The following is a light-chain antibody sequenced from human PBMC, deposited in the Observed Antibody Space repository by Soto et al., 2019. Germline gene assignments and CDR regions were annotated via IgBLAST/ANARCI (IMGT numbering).Light chain of an antibody. Sequence: QSALTQPPSASGSPGQSVTISCTGTSGDVGYYNYVSWYQQHPGKVPKLMIYEVTKRPSGVPDRFSGSKSGNTASLTVSGLQAEDEADYYCSAHGGSDNYVIFGGGTKLTVL. CDR1: SGDVGYYNY. V-gene: IGLV2-8*01. CDR3: SAHGGSDNYVI. CDR2: EVT. J-gene: IGLJ2*01.